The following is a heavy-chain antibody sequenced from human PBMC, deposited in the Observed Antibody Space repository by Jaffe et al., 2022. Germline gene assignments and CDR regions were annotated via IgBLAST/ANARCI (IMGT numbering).Heavy chain of an antibody. CDR2: INHDGTET. V-gene: IGHV3-7*05. CDR3: ATVRGFGGYDPFDY. Sequence: VHLVQSGGALVQPGGSLRLSCAVSGFTFESHWMTWVRQAPGKGLEWVANINHDGTETYFVDSVRGRFTISRDNAKNSLYLQMNSLRIDDTAMYYCATVRGFGGYDPFDYWGQGTVVTVSS. CDR1: GFTFESHW. D-gene: IGHD5-12*01. J-gene: IGHJ4*02.